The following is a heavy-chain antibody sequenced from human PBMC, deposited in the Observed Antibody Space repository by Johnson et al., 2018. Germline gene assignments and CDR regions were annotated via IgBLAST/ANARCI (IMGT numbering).Heavy chain of an antibody. V-gene: IGHV3-30*18. D-gene: IGHD6-13*01. Sequence: QVQLVESGGGVVQPGRSLRLSCAASGFTFSSYSMNWVRQAPGQGLEWVAVISYDGSNKYYADSVKGRFTISRDNSKNTLDLQMNSLRAEDTAVYYCAKDPGGDGSSSEYCQHGGQGTLVTVAS. CDR1: GFTFSSYS. CDR3: AKDPGGDGSSSEYCQH. J-gene: IGHJ1*01. CDR2: ISYDGSNK.